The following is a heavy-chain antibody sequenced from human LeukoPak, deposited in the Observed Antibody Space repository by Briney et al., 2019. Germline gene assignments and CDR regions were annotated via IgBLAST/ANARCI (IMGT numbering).Heavy chain of an antibody. CDR1: GYTFTNSA. D-gene: IGHD3-3*01. CDR3: ARVFLGGYYFDY. CDR2: INSDSGST. Sequence: ASVKVSCKASGYTFTNSAINWVRQAPGQGLEWMGWINSDSGSTNLAQKFQGRVTMTRDTSISTAYMELNSLRSDDTAVYYCARVFLGGYYFDYWGQGTLVTVSS. J-gene: IGHJ4*02. V-gene: IGHV1-2*02.